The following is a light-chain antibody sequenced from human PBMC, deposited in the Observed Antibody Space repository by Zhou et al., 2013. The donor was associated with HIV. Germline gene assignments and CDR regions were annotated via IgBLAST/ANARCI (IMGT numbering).Light chain of an antibody. Sequence: IQMTQSPSIVSASLGVRVTITCRANETVGRSLAWYQQKRGKAPTLVIYETSILDKGVPSRFAGSGSGTDFTLTISSLQPEDFATYYCQQSYSVPQTFGQGTKVEIK. V-gene: IGKV1-5*03. CDR2: ETS. CDR3: QQSYSVPQT. CDR1: ETVGRS. J-gene: IGKJ2*01.